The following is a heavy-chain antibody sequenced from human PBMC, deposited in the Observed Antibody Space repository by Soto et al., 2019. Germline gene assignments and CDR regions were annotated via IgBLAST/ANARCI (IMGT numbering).Heavy chain of an antibody. D-gene: IGHD3-10*01. Sequence: PGGSLRLSCAGSGFTFGDSYMSWIRQAPGKGLEWVARISNDGSNEYYVDSVKGRFTISRDNSKNTLYLQMDSLRAEDTAVYYCAKGEVRGIIPSYFDYWGLGTLVTVS. CDR2: ISNDGSNE. CDR1: GFTFGDSY. CDR3: AKGEVRGIIPSYFDY. J-gene: IGHJ4*02. V-gene: IGHV3-30*18.